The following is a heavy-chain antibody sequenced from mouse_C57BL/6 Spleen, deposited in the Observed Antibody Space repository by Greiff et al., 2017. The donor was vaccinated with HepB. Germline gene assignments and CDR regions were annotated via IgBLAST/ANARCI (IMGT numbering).Heavy chain of an antibody. D-gene: IGHD2-4*01. CDR2: IYPGSGST. CDR1: GYTFTSYW. J-gene: IGHJ3*01. CDR3: ARRDYDDGAWFAY. V-gene: IGHV1-55*01. Sequence: QVQLQQPGAELVKPGASVKMSCKASGYTFTSYWITWVKQRPGQGLEWIGDIYPGSGSTNYNEKFKSKATLTVDTSSSTAYMQLGSLTSEDSAVYYCARRDYDDGAWFAYWGQGTLVTVSA.